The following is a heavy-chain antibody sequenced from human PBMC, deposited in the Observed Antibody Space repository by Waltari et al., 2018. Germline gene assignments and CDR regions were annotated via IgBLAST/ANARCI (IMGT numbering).Heavy chain of an antibody. CDR3: ARGGGIAARPSDY. Sequence: QLQLQESGPGLVKPSETLSLTCTVSGGSISSSSYYWGWIRQPPGKGLEWIGSIYYSGSTYYNPSLKSRVTMTRNTSISTAYMELSSLRSEDTAVYYCARGGGIAARPSDYWGQGTLVTVSS. D-gene: IGHD6-6*01. J-gene: IGHJ4*02. CDR2: IYYSGST. V-gene: IGHV4-39*07. CDR1: GGSISSSSYY.